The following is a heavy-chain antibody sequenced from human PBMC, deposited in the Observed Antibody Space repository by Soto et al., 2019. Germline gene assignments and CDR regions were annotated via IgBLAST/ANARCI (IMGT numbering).Heavy chain of an antibody. D-gene: IGHD5-18*01. J-gene: IGHJ4*02. CDR1: GGSFSGYY. CDR3: ARGWGYSYGYYFDY. CDR2: INHSGST. Sequence: SETLSLTCAVYGGSFSGYYWSWIRQPPGKGLEWIGEINHSGSTNYNPSLKSRVTISVDTSKNQFSLKLSSVTAADTAVYYCARGWGYSYGYYFDYWGQGTLVTVSS. V-gene: IGHV4-34*01.